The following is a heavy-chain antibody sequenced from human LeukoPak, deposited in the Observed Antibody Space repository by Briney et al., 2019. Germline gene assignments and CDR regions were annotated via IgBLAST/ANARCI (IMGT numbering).Heavy chain of an antibody. V-gene: IGHV3-21*01. D-gene: IGHD1-26*01. CDR3: ARDPYSGSYGADYYYYMDV. J-gene: IGHJ6*03. Sequence: GGSLRLSCAASGFTFSRYSMNWVRQAPGKGLEWVSSITSGSSHIYYADSVKGRFTISRDNAKSSLYLQMNSLRAEDTAVYYCARDPYSGSYGADYYYYMDVWGKGTTVTISS. CDR2: ITSGSSHI. CDR1: GFTFSRYS.